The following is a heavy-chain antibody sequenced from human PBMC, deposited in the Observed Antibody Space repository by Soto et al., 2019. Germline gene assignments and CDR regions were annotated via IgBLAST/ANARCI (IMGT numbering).Heavy chain of an antibody. D-gene: IGHD4-17*01. J-gene: IGHJ5*02. CDR1: GDSVSKDY. CDR3: ARSPAYGDYANLDT. V-gene: IGHV4-4*07. Sequence: PSETLSLTCTVSGDSVSKDYYNWIRHPALQGLELVWSIYTTRSPNYNPNLKPKVPMSIATSTNKISLTLNLTSVTAADTAVYYCARSPAYGDYANLDTWGQGTLVTVSS. CDR2: IYTTRSP.